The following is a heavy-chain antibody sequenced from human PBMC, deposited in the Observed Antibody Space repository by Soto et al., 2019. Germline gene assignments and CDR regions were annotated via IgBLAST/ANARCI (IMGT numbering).Heavy chain of an antibody. CDR3: ARMTNYYDSGSYHTEYFKH. CDR2: FYYSGST. Sequence: SETLSLTCTVSGGSISTSSFYWDWIRQPPGKGLEWIGSFYYSGSTNYNPSLKSRVTISVDTSKKQFSLKLSSVTAADTAIYYCARMTNYYDSGSYHTEYFKHWGQGTLVTVSS. D-gene: IGHD3-22*01. CDR1: GGSISTSSFY. J-gene: IGHJ1*01. V-gene: IGHV4-39*07.